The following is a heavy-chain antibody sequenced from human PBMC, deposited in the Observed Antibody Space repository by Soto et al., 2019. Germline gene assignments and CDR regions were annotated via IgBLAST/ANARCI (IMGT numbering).Heavy chain of an antibody. J-gene: IGHJ4*02. CDR1: GGSISSGGYY. V-gene: IGHV4-31*03. CDR2: IYYSSST. CDR3: AGSSTSANYFDS. Sequence: QVQLQESGPGLVKPSQTLSLTCTVSGGSISSGGYYWSWIRQHPEKGLEWIGYIYYSSSTYYNLSLKRRATIAVDTSKNQFSLKRSSVTAAATAVYYCAGSSTSANYFDSWGQGTLVTVSS. D-gene: IGHD2-2*01.